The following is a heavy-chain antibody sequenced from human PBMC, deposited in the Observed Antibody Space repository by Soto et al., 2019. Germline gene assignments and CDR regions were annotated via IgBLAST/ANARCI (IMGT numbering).Heavy chain of an antibody. Sequence: ASVKVSCKASGGTFSSYAISWVRQAPGQGLEWMGGIIPIFGTANYAQKFQGRVTITADESTSTAYMELSSLRSEDTAVYYCARDKVQWRVSYYDYGMDVWGQGTTVTVSS. CDR3: ARDKVQWRVSYYDYGMDV. CDR1: GGTFSSYA. D-gene: IGHD6-19*01. J-gene: IGHJ6*02. CDR2: IIPIFGTA. V-gene: IGHV1-69*13.